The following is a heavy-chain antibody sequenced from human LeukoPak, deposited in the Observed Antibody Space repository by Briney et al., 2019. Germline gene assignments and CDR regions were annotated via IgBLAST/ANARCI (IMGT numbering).Heavy chain of an antibody. CDR1: GFTFSSYS. V-gene: IGHV3-21*01. CDR2: ISSRSNYI. Sequence: PGESLRLSCVASGFTFSSYSMNWVRQAPGKGLEWVSAISSRSNYIYYADSVKGRFTISRDNAKNSLYVQMNSLRAEDTAVYCCARIVAAAPYGMDVWGQGTTVTVSS. CDR3: ARIVAAAPYGMDV. J-gene: IGHJ6*02. D-gene: IGHD6-25*01.